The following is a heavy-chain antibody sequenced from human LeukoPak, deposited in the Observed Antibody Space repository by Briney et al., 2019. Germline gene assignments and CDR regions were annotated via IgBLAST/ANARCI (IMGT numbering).Heavy chain of an antibody. V-gene: IGHV4-59*01. D-gene: IGHD5-24*01. CDR3: ARAQFYYCGMDV. J-gene: IGHJ6*02. Sequence: SEGLSLTCTVSGGSISSYYWSWIRQPPGKGLEWIGYIYYIGSINYNPSLKSRVTISVDTSKNQFSLKLSSVTAADTAVYYCARAQFYYCGMDVWGQGTTVTVSS. CDR1: GGSISSYY. CDR2: IYYIGSI.